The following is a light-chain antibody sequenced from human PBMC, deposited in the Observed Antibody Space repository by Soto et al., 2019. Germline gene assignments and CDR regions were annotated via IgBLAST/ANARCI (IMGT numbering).Light chain of an antibody. CDR3: QQRSNWSIT. CDR2: DAS. CDR1: QSVSSY. J-gene: IGKJ5*01. Sequence: EFVMRQSPVTLSLSPGERATLSCRASQSVSSYLAWYQQKPGQAPRLLIYDASNRATGIPARFSGSGSGTDFTLTISSLEPEDFAVYYCQQRSNWSITFGQGTRLEIK. V-gene: IGKV3-11*01.